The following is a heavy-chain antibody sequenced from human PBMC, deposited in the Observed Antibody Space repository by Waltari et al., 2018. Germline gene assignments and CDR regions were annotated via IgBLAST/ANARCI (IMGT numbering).Heavy chain of an antibody. V-gene: IGHV4-4*02. D-gene: IGHD2-15*01. CDR3: ARDRGRGIYLDS. CDR1: GDSMSSTDW. J-gene: IGHJ4*02. Sequence: QLQLQESGPGLVKPSGTLSLTCVVSGDSMSSTDWWSWVRQSPEKGLEWTGQVQGSGRTNYNPSFASRVSVSVDTSTNQFSLKVTSATAADTAVYFCARDRGRGIYLDSWGQGVLVTVSP. CDR2: VQGSGRT.